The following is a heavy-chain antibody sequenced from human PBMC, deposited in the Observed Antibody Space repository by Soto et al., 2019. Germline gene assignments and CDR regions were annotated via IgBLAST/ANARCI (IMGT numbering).Heavy chain of an antibody. Sequence: PGESLKIPCKGSGYSFATYWIGWVRQMPGKGLEWMGIIYPGDSDTRYSPSFQGQVTISADKSINTAYLQWGSLKASDTAMYYCATGGYCTTTSCYNFFDYWGQGSLVTVSS. CDR3: ATGGYCTTTSCYNFFDY. J-gene: IGHJ4*02. CDR1: GYSFATYW. D-gene: IGHD2-2*02. V-gene: IGHV5-51*01. CDR2: IYPGDSDT.